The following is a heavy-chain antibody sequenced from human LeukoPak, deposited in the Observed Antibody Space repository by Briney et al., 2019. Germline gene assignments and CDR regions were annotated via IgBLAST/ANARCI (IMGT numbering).Heavy chain of an antibody. CDR3: ARHVAGRLASWFDP. J-gene: IGHJ5*02. V-gene: IGHV4-4*07. CDR2: VYTSGST. CDR1: GGSISSYY. Sequence: KPSETLSLTCTASGGSISSYYWSWIRQPAGKGLEWIGRVYTSGSTNYNPSLKSRVTMSVDTSKNQFSLKLSSVTAADTAVYYCARHVAGRLASWFDPWGQGTLVTVSS.